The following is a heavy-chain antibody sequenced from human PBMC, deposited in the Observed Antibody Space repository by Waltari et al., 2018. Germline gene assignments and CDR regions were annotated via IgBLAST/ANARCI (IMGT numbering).Heavy chain of an antibody. J-gene: IGHJ4*02. CDR1: GGSFSGYY. CDR2: INHSGST. CDR3: ARAIGNITTVQNY. V-gene: IGHV4-34*01. Sequence: QVQLQQWGAGLLKPSETLSLTCAVYGGSFSGYYWSWIRQPPGKGLEWIGEINHSGSTNYNPSLKSRVTISVDTSKNQFSLKLSSVTAADTAVYYCARAIGNITTVQNYWGQGTLVTVSS. D-gene: IGHD3-10*01.